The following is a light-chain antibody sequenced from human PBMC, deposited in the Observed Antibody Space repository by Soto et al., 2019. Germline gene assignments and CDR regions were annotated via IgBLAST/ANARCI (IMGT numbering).Light chain of an antibody. CDR3: QQYNYWPFA. CDR2: GAS. Sequence: ETVMTQSPATLSVSPGERATLSCRASQTVSSNLAWYQQKPGQAPRLLIYGASTRATDIPARFSGSGSGTEFTLTISSLQSEDFAVYYCQQYNYWPFAFGPGNKVHIK. J-gene: IGKJ3*01. CDR1: QTVSSN. V-gene: IGKV3-15*01.